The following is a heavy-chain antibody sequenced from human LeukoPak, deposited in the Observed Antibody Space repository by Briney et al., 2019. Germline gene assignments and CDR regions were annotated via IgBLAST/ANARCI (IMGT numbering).Heavy chain of an antibody. D-gene: IGHD2/OR15-2a*01. CDR2: ISGSGGGT. J-gene: IGHJ3*02. CDR3: ARFSMASVASDAFDI. Sequence: GGSLRLSCAASGFTFSTYAMSWVRQAAGKGLEWVSVISGSGGGTYYADSVKGRFTISRDNAKNSLYLQMNSLRAEDTAVYYCARFSMASVASDAFDIWGQGTVVTVSS. CDR1: GFTFSTYA. V-gene: IGHV3-23*01.